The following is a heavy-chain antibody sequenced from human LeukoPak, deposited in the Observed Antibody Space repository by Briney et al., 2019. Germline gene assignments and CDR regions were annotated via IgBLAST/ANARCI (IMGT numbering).Heavy chain of an antibody. V-gene: IGHV3-23*01. CDR1: GFTFNNYA. D-gene: IGHD2-15*01. CDR3: ATFCSGGDCYSFAP. Sequence: GGSLRLSCAASGFTFNNYAMTWVRQAPGKGLEWVSTIIGSGGNTDYADSVKGRFTISRDNSKDTLFLQMDSLGVEDTAVYYCATFCSGGDCYSFAPWGQGTLVTVSS. CDR2: IIGSGGNT. J-gene: IGHJ5*02.